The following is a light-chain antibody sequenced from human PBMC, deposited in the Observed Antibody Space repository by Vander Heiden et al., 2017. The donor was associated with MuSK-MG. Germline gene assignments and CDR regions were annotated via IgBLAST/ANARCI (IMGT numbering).Light chain of an antibody. CDR3: SSYRRDYSVI. Sequence: SALTPPVSVPGPPGQSPTLSCTGTSSDIAGYTYASWYQQHPGQAPKLLIYDVSKRPARDSTRFSGAESGSTTSVTMSGRQEEDEAVYCCSSYRRDYSVIFGGGSKRTV. J-gene: IGLJ2*01. V-gene: IGLV2-14*03. CDR2: DVS. CDR1: SSDIAGYTY.